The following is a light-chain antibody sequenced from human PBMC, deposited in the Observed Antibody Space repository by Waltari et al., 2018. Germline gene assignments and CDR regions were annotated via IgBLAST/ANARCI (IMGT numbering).Light chain of an antibody. CDR2: EDT. J-gene: IGLJ1*01. V-gene: IGLV3-10*01. Sequence: SSELTQPPPVSVSPGQTARLTCSGHELPRKYAYWFQQKSGQAPRLVIYEDTKRPSGTPAGFSGSSSGTVAAVPSTGGQVDDEADYYCYSSDPTGLRVFGGGTTVVVL. CDR1: ELPRKY. CDR3: YSSDPTGLRV.